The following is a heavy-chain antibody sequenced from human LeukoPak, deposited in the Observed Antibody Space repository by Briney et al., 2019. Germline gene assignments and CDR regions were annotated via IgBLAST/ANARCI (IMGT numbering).Heavy chain of an antibody. CDR2: IYYSGST. V-gene: IGHV4-39*01. CDR1: GGSISSSSYY. D-gene: IGHD1-26*01. CDR3: SGVGEYYYMDV. J-gene: IGHJ6*03. Sequence: SETLSLTCTVSGGSISSSSYYWGWIRQPPGKGLECIGSIYYSGSTYYNPSLKSRVTISVDTSKNQFSLKLSSVTAADTAVYYCSGVGEYYYMDVWGKGTTVTVSS.